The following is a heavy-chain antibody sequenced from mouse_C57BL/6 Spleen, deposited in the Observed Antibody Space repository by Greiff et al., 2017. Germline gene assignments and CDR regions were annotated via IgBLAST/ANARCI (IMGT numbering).Heavy chain of an antibody. CDR1: GFTFRDYG. D-gene: IGHD1-1*01. CDR2: ISSGSSTL. J-gene: IGHJ1*03. Sequence: VQLKESGGGLVKPGGSLKLSCAASGFTFRDYGMHWVRQAPEKGLEWVAYISSGSSTLYYADTVKGRFTISRDNAKNTLFLQMTSLRSEDTAMYYCARRRATVVDWYFDVWGTGTTVTVSS. V-gene: IGHV5-17*01. CDR3: ARRRATVVDWYFDV.